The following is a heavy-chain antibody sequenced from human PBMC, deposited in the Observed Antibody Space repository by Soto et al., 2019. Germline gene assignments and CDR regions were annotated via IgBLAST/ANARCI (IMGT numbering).Heavy chain of an antibody. D-gene: IGHD6-19*01. Sequence: QVQLVQSGAEVKKPGASVKVSCKASCYTFTDYGISWVRQAPGQGLEWMGWISPYTGDTKYPQRLQGRVTVTADTSTSTAYMELRSLKSDDTAVYYCAKTGGWNWFDPWGQGTLVSVSS. V-gene: IGHV1-18*01. J-gene: IGHJ5*02. CDR2: ISPYTGDT. CDR3: AKTGGWNWFDP. CDR1: CYTFTDYG.